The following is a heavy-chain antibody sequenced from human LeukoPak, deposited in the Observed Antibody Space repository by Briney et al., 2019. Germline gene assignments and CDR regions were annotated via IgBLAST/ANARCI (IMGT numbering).Heavy chain of an antibody. V-gene: IGHV4-59*01. CDR3: ARVGSSGWYNYFDY. CDR2: IYYSGST. Sequence: SETLSLTCTVSGGSISSYYWSWIRQPPGKGLKWIGYIYYSGSTNYNPSLKSRVTISVDTSKNQFSLKLSSVTAADTAVYYCARVGSSGWYNYFDYWGQGTLVTVSS. J-gene: IGHJ4*02. D-gene: IGHD6-19*01. CDR1: GGSISSYY.